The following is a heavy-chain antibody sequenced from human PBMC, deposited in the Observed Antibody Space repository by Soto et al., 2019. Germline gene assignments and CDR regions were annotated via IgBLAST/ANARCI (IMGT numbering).Heavy chain of an antibody. J-gene: IGHJ4*02. CDR2: INHSGST. V-gene: IGHV4-34*01. CDR3: ARANYFESSGPFDY. Sequence: SETLSLTCAVDGGSFSGYYWTWIRQPPGTGLEWIGEINHSGSTNYNPFLKSRVTISVDTSKNQFSLKLTSVTAADTAVYYCARANYFESSGPFDYWGPGTPVTVSS. CDR1: GGSFSGYY. D-gene: IGHD3-22*01.